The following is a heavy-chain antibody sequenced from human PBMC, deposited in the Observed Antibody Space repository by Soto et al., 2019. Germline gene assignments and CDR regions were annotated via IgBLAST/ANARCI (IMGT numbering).Heavy chain of an antibody. CDR1: VFTFSSYA. CDR3: ARSNKGSGSYYDYYGMEV. J-gene: IGHJ6*02. Sequence: GGSLRLSCAASVFTFSSYAMHWVRQSRGKGLEWVAVISYDGSNKYYADSVKGRFTISRDNSKNTLYLQMNSLRAEYTAVYYCARSNKGSGSYYDYYGMEVSGQGTPLTVSS. V-gene: IGHV3-30-3*01. D-gene: IGHD1-26*01. CDR2: ISYDGSNK.